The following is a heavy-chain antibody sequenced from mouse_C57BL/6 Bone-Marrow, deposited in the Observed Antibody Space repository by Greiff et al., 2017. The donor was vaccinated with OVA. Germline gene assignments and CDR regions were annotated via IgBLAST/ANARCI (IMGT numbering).Heavy chain of an antibody. CDR1: GYTFTSYW. D-gene: IGHD3-3*01. J-gene: IGHJ4*01. V-gene: IGHV1-52*01. CDR3: ARGLYAMDY. Sequence: QVQLQQPGAELVRPGSSVKLSCKASGYTFTSYWMHWVKQRPIQGLEWIGNIDPSDSETHCNQKFKDKATLTVDKSSSTAYMQLSSLTSEDSAVYYCARGLYAMDYWGQGTSVTVSS. CDR2: IDPSDSET.